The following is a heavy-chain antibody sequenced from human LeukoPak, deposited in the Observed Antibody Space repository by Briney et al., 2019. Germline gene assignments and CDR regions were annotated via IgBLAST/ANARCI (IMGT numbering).Heavy chain of an antibody. Sequence: ASVKVSCKASGYTFTSYAMNWVRQAPGQGLEWTGWINTNTGNPTYAQGFTGRFVFSLDTSVSTAYLQISSLKAEDTAVYYCARDHPLGYSGYYYYYGMDVWGQGTTVTVSS. J-gene: IGHJ6*02. CDR1: GYTFTSYA. D-gene: IGHD5-12*01. V-gene: IGHV7-4-1*02. CDR2: INTNTGNP. CDR3: ARDHPLGYSGYYYYYGMDV.